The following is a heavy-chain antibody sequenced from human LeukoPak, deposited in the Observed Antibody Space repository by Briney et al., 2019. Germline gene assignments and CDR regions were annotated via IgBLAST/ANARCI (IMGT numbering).Heavy chain of an antibody. CDR3: ARVRDPGYSSTWGRFQH. CDR1: GYTFTGYY. Sequence: ASVKVSCKASGYTFTGYYMHWVRQAPGQGLEWMGWINPNSGGTNYAQKFQGRVTMTRDTSISTAYMELSRLRSDDTAVYYCARVRDPGYSSTWGRFQHWGQGTLVTVSS. D-gene: IGHD6-13*01. V-gene: IGHV1-2*02. CDR2: INPNSGGT. J-gene: IGHJ1*01.